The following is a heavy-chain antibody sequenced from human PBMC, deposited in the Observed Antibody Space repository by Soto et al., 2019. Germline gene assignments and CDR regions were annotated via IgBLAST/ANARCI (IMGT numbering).Heavy chain of an antibody. Sequence: GGSLRLSCIVSGFNFAAYTMNWVRQSPGKGLEWVSSISSTETYIYYAGAVKGRFTISRDNAKNSVYLQMNRLTTSDTAMYYCARNDYNGNSVDYWGQGTQVTVSS. J-gene: IGHJ4*02. V-gene: IGHV3-21*04. CDR2: ISSTETYI. D-gene: IGHD4-4*01. CDR1: GFNFAAYT. CDR3: ARNDYNGNSVDY.